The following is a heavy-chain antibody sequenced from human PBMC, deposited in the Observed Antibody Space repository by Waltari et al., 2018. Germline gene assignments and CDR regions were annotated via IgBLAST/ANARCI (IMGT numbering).Heavy chain of an antibody. Sequence: QVQLVQSGAEVKKPGAHVKVSCKVSGYTLTELSMHWVRPAPGKGLEGMGGFDPEDSETIYAQKFQGRVTMTEDTSTDTAYMELSSLRSEDTAVYYCATDSTRPHLKWGVLKGWGQGTLVTVSS. CDR2: FDPEDSET. CDR3: ATDSTRPHLKWGVLKG. CDR1: GYTLTELS. D-gene: IGHD3-10*01. J-gene: IGHJ4*02. V-gene: IGHV1-24*01.